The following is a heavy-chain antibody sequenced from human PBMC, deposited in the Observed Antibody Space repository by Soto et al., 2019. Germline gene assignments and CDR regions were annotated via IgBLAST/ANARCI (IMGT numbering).Heavy chain of an antibody. CDR3: ARTNFYVYYMDV. CDR1: GFTLSSYA. Sequence: EVQLVESGGGFVQPGGSLRLSCAASGFTLSSYAMNWVGQAPGKGLEWVSYITSSSRTIYYADSVKGRFTISRDNAKNSLYLPMNSLRADDTAVYYCARTNFYVYYMDVWGKGTTVTVS. J-gene: IGHJ6*03. CDR2: ITSSSRTI. V-gene: IGHV3-48*01.